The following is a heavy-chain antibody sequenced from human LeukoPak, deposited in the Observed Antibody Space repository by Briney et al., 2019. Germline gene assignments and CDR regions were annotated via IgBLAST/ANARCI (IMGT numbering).Heavy chain of an antibody. Sequence: SSGTLSLTCTVSGGSISSSSYYWGWIRQPPGKGLEWIGSIYYSGSTYYNPSLKSRVTISVDTSKNQFSLKLSSVTAADTAVYYCARLPINSRVGATNYFDYWGQGTLVTVSS. J-gene: IGHJ4*02. D-gene: IGHD1-26*01. V-gene: IGHV4-39*01. CDR1: GGSISSSSYY. CDR3: ARLPINSRVGATNYFDY. CDR2: IYYSGST.